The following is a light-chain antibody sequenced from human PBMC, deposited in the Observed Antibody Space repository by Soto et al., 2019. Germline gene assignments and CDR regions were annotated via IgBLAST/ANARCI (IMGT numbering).Light chain of an antibody. J-gene: IGLJ3*02. CDR1: NSNLGAGYD. CDR3: QAYDYSLTAFV. V-gene: IGLV1-40*01. CDR2: GNR. Sequence: QAVLTQPSSVSGAPGQRVTISCTGNNSNLGAGYDVHWYQQLPGAAPKLVIFGNRNRPSGVPERFSGSKPGTSASLAITGLQAEDEADYYCQAYDYSLTAFVFGGGTKVTVL.